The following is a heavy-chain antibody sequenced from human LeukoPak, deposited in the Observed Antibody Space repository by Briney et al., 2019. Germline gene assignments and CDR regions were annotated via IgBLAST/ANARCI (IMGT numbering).Heavy chain of an antibody. Sequence: GGSLRLSCAASGFTFSSYAMSWVRQGTGKGLEWVSAIGIAGDTYYPGSVKGRFTISRDNAKNSLYLQMNSLRVGDTAVYYCARADTSGNMDVWGQGTTVTVSS. V-gene: IGHV3-13*01. CDR1: GFTFSSYA. CDR2: IGIAGDT. D-gene: IGHD5-18*01. J-gene: IGHJ6*02. CDR3: ARADTSGNMDV.